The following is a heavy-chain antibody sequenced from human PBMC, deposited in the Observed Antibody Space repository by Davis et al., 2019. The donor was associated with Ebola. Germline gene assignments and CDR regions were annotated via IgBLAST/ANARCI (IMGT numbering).Heavy chain of an antibody. CDR2: TSYDGSNK. Sequence: GGSLRLSCAASGFTFSGHSMNWVRQAPGKGLEWVALTSYDGSNKDYADSVKGRFTISRDNSKNSLYLQMNSLRAEDTAVYYCARAGYSYGLDPWGQGTLVTVSS. J-gene: IGHJ5*02. CDR1: GFTFSGHS. V-gene: IGHV3-30*03. CDR3: ARAGYSYGLDP. D-gene: IGHD5-18*01.